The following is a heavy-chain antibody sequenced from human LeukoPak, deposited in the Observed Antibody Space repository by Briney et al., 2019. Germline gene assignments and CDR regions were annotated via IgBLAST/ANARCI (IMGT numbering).Heavy chain of an antibody. J-gene: IGHJ4*02. Sequence: GGSLRPSCAASGFTFSNYWMHWVRQAPGKGLVWVSRINSDGSNTNYADSVKGRFTISRDNAKNTLYLQMNSLRAEDTAVYYCARAIQLWYPDYFDYWGQGTLVTVSS. CDR2: INSDGSNT. CDR1: GFTFSNYW. V-gene: IGHV3-74*01. D-gene: IGHD5-18*01. CDR3: ARAIQLWYPDYFDY.